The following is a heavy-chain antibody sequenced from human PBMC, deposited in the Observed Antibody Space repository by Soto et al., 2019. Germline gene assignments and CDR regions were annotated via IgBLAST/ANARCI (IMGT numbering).Heavy chain of an antibody. CDR2: ISAYNGNT. CDR3: ARTPKYSSSSWYYFDY. J-gene: IGHJ4*02. Sequence: ASVNVSCKASGYTFTSYGISWVRQAPGQGLEWMGWISAYNGNTNYAQKLQGRVTMTTDTSTSTAYMELRSLRSDDTAVYYCARTPKYSSSSWYYFDYWGQGTLVTVSS. D-gene: IGHD6-6*01. CDR1: GYTFTSYG. V-gene: IGHV1-18*04.